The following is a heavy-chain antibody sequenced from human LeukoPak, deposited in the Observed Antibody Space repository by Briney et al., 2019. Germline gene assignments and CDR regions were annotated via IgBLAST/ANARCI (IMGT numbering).Heavy chain of an antibody. CDR1: GFTFSSYW. CDR2: IKDDGSEK. D-gene: IGHD3-16*02. V-gene: IGHV3-7*03. Sequence: GGSLRLSCVASGFTFSSYWMSWVRQAPGKGLEWVANIKDDGSEKYYVDSVKGRLTNSRDNAKNSLYLQMSSLRAEDTAVYYCARGLRLGELSLYPEDFDYWGQGTLVTVSS. CDR3: ARGLRLGELSLYPEDFDY. J-gene: IGHJ4*02.